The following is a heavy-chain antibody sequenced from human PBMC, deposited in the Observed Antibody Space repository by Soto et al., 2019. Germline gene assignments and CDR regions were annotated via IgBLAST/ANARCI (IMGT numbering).Heavy chain of an antibody. J-gene: IGHJ4*01. CDR3: ARVSLLHYDSSGYDASVVAGGSFDY. D-gene: IGHD3-22*01. Sequence: ASVKVSCKASGYTFTSYGISWVRQAPGQGLEWMGWISAYNGNTNYAQKLQGRVTMTTDTSTSTAYMELRSLRSDDTAVYYCARVSLLHYDSSGYDASVVAGGSFDYWG. V-gene: IGHV1-18*01. CDR2: ISAYNGNT. CDR1: GYTFTSYG.